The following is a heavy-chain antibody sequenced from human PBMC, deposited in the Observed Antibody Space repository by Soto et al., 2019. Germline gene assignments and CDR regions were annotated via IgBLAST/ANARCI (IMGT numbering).Heavy chain of an antibody. CDR1: GLTFSSYA. CDR2: ISGSGGST. CDR3: ARTGYCSGGSCYSVYYYYMDV. V-gene: IGHV3-23*01. Sequence: VQLLESGGVLVQPGGSLRLSCAASGLTFSSYAMSWVRQAPGKGLEWVSAISGSGGSTYYADSVKGRFTISRDNSKNTLYLQMNSLRAEDTAVYYCARTGYCSGGSCYSVYYYYMDVWGKGTTVTVSS. J-gene: IGHJ6*03. D-gene: IGHD2-15*01.